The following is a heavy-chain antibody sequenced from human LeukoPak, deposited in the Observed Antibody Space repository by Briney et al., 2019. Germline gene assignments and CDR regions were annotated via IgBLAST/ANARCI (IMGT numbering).Heavy chain of an antibody. CDR2: ISGSGDST. V-gene: IGHV3-23*01. CDR3: ARDKGTSYLSSFDY. J-gene: IGHJ4*02. CDR1: GLTFSSYA. D-gene: IGHD6-6*01. Sequence: GGSRRLSCAVSGLTFSSYAMSWVRQAPGKGLEWVSTISGSGDSTNHADADSVKGRFTISRDNSKNTLYLQMNSLRAADTAAYYCARDKGTSYLSSFDYWGQGTLVTVSS.